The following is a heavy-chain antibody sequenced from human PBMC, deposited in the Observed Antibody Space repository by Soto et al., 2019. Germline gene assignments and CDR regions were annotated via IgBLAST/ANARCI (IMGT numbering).Heavy chain of an antibody. V-gene: IGHV4-59*01. CDR3: ARVWGGAFDI. Sequence: QVQLQESGPGLVKPSETLSLTCTVSGGSISSYYWSWIRQPPGKGLEWIGYIDYSGSTNYNPSLKSRVTISVDTYKNQFSLKLSSVTAADTAVYYCARVWGGAFDIWGQGTMVTVSS. J-gene: IGHJ3*02. CDR1: GGSISSYY. CDR2: IDYSGST. D-gene: IGHD3-10*01.